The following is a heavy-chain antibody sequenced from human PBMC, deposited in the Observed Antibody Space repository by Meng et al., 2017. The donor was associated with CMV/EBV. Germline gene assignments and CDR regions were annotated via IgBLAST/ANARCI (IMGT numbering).Heavy chain of an antibody. V-gene: IGHV6-1*01. Sequence: SQTLSLTCAISGDRVPSHSAAWNWIRQSPSRGLEWLGRTYYRSKWYNDYAVSEKSRITINPATSKNQFSLQLNSVTPEDTAVYYCARDFRAVPVLRFLEWSSYGMDVWGQGTTVTVSS. CDR3: ARDFRAVPVLRFLEWSSYGMDV. J-gene: IGHJ6*02. CDR2: TYYRSKWYN. D-gene: IGHD3-3*01. CDR1: GDRVPSHSAA.